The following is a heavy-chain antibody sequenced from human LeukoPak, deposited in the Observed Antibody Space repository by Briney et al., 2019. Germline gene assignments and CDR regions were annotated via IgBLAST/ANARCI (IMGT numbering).Heavy chain of an antibody. Sequence: GGSLRLSCAASGGTFSSYAMSWVRQAPGKGLEWVSAISGSGGSTYYADSVKGRFTISRDNSKNTLYLQMNSLRAEGTAVYYCAKGVSSVAPITRVPDYWGQGTLVTVSS. CDR1: GGTFSSYA. V-gene: IGHV3-23*01. D-gene: IGHD3-10*01. CDR2: ISGSGGST. CDR3: AKGVSSVAPITRVPDY. J-gene: IGHJ4*02.